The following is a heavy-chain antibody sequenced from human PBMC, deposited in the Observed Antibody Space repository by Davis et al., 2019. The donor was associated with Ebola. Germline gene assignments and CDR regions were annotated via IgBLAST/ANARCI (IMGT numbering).Heavy chain of an antibody. V-gene: IGHV3-23*01. J-gene: IGHJ6*04. CDR3: AKRATVKVAGANYYNAMDV. D-gene: IGHD6-19*01. CDR1: GFTFSRYW. Sequence: GESLKISCAASGFTFSRYWMHWVRQAPGKGLEWVSRISGSGGDPHYADSVKGRFTISRDNSKNTLYLQMNSLRAEDTAVFYCAKRATVKVAGANYYNAMDVWGKGTTVTVSS. CDR2: ISGSGGDP.